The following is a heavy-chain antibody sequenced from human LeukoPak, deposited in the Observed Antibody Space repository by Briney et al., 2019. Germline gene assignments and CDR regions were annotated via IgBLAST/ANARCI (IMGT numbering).Heavy chain of an antibody. CDR2: ISWNSGSI. D-gene: IGHD5-18*01. J-gene: IGHJ4*02. V-gene: IGHV3-9*01. CDR1: GFTFDDYA. Sequence: GGSLRLSCAAAGFTFDDYAMHWVRQAPGKGLEWVSGISWNSGSIGYADSVKGRFTISRDNAKNSLYLQMDSLRAEDTALYYCAKGGYSYGRIKFDYGGQGTLVTVSS. CDR3: AKGGYSYGRIKFDY.